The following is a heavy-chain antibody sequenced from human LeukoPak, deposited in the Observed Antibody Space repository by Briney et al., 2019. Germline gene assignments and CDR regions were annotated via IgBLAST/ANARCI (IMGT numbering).Heavy chain of an antibody. CDR1: GFTFSSFTMN. CDR3: ARHQPGLHYFDY. J-gene: IGHJ4*02. Sequence: PGGSLRLSCAASGFTFSSFTMNWARQVPGKGLEWIGSIYYSGSTYYNPSLKSRVTISVDTSKNQFSLKLSSVTAADTAVYYCARHQPGLHYFDYWGQGTLVTVSS. D-gene: IGHD1-14*01. V-gene: IGHV4-39*01. CDR2: IYYSGST.